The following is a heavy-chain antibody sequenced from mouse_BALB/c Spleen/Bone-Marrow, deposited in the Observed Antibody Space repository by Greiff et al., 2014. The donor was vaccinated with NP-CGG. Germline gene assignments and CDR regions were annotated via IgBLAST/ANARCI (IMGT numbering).Heavy chain of an antibody. V-gene: IGHV1-87*01. J-gene: IGHJ3*01. CDR3: ARGWDWFAY. D-gene: IGHD4-1*01. CDR1: GYTFTSYW. CDR2: IYPGDGDT. Sequence: VQLQQSGVELARPGASVKLSCKASGYTFTSYWMQWVKQRPGQGLEWIGAIYPGDGDTRYTQKLKGKATLTADKSSSTAYMQLSSLASEDSAVYYCARGWDWFAYWGQGTLVTVSA.